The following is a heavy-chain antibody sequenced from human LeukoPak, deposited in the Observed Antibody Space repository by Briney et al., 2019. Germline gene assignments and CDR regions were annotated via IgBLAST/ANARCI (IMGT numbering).Heavy chain of an antibody. V-gene: IGHV3-23*01. J-gene: IGHJ6*03. Sequence: GGTLRLSCAASGFTFSSYGMSWVRQAPGKGLEWVSAISGSGGSTYYADSVKGRFTISRDNSKNTLYLQMNSLRAEDTAVYYYGGSWYNYYYYMDVWGKGTTVTISS. CDR2: ISGSGGST. CDR1: GFTFSSYG. D-gene: IGHD6-13*01. CDR3: GGSWYNYYYYMDV.